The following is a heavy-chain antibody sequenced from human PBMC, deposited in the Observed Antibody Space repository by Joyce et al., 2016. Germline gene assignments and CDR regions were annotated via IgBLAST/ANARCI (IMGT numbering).Heavy chain of an antibody. Sequence: EVQLLGSGGGLVQPGGSLRVSCAASGFTFRNYAMRWVRQAPGKGLEWVSAISADGDSTYYADSVKGRFTISRDNSKNTRNLQMNGLRAEDTAVYFCANYKNRAWSTDGFDVWGQGTMVTVSS. CDR2: ISADGDST. CDR1: GFTFRNYA. V-gene: IGHV3-23*01. CDR3: ANYKNRAWSTDGFDV. D-gene: IGHD3-10*01. J-gene: IGHJ3*01.